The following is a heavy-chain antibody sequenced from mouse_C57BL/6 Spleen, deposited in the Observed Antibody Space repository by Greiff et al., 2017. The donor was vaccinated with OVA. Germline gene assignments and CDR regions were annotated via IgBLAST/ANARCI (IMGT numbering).Heavy chain of an antibody. V-gene: IGHV1-82*01. CDR1: GYAFSSSW. CDR2: IYPGDGDT. D-gene: IGHD2-4*01. J-gene: IGHJ1*03. CDR3: ARGYYDYDGDWYFDV. Sequence: QVQLKESGPELVKPGASVKISCKASGYAFSSSWMNWVKQRPGKGLEWIGRIYPGDGDTNYNGKFKGKATLTADKSSSTAYMQLSSLTSEDSAVYFCARGYYDYDGDWYFDVWGTGTTVTVSS.